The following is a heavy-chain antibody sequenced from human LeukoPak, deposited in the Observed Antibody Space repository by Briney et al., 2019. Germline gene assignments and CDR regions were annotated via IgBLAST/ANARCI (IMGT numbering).Heavy chain of an antibody. CDR3: ARAIRGAAVDTGDR. Sequence: GGSLRLSRAASGFTLSSYWMRWVRQAPGKGLEGVANIKNDGSEEYYEDSVKRRFTISRDNEKKSLFLQMNSMTVEETAVYYCARAIRGAAVDTGDRWGQGTLVTVSS. CDR2: IKNDGSEE. CDR1: GFTLSSYW. D-gene: IGHD6-13*01. J-gene: IGHJ4*02. V-gene: IGHV3-7*01.